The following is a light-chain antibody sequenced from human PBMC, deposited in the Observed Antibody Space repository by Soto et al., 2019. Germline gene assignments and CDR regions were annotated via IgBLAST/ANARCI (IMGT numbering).Light chain of an antibody. J-gene: IGKJ2*01. Sequence: EIVLTQSPGTLSLSPGERATLSCRASQTVSSSYLAGYQQKPGQAPRLLIYGASSRATGIPDRFSGSGSGTDFTLTISRLEPEDFAVYYCQQYGSSPLYIFGQGTKLEIK. CDR3: QQYGSSPLYI. CDR1: QTVSSSY. CDR2: GAS. V-gene: IGKV3-20*01.